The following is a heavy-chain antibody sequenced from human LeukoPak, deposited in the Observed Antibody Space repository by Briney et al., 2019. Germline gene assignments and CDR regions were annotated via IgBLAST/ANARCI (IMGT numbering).Heavy chain of an antibody. CDR2: IKQDGSDK. D-gene: IGHD2-2*01. J-gene: IGHJ3*02. V-gene: IGHV3-7*01. Sequence: GWSLRLSCEASGFTFSRYWMSWVRQAPGKGPEGVAKIKQDGSDKYYADSVKGRFTVSRDNAKNSLYLQMNSLRAEDTAVYYCTSLRTAVPHAGEAYDIWGQGTLVTVSS. CDR1: GFTFSRYW. CDR3: TSLRTAVPHAGEAYDI.